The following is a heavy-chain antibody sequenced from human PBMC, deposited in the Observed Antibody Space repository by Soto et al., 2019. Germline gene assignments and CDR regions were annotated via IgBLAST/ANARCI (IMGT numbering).Heavy chain of an antibody. V-gene: IGHV3-30*18. CDR2: ISYDGSNK. Sequence: GGSLTLSCAASGFTFSSYGMHWVRQAPGKGLEWVAVISYDGSNKYYADSVKGRFTISRDNSKNTLSLQMNSLRAEVTAIYFCTKDLDVAVGATDFWGLGT. CDR1: GFTFSSYG. D-gene: IGHD1-26*01. CDR3: TKDLDVAVGATDF. J-gene: IGHJ4*02.